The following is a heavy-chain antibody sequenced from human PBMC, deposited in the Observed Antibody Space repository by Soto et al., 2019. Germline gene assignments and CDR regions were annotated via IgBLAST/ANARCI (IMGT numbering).Heavy chain of an antibody. CDR2: ISGGGGTT. V-gene: IGHV3-23*01. CDR1: EFTFSSHA. CDR3: AKGKVAYDNSGLQYFYYFPMNV. Sequence: EVQLLESGGDLVQPGGALRLSCAASEFTFSSHAMNWVRQAPGKGLEWVSVISGGGGTTYYADSVKGRFRISRDNSKNTLYLQMNSLRVEDTAVYYCAKGKVAYDNSGLQYFYYFPMNVWGQGTTVTVSS. J-gene: IGHJ6*02. D-gene: IGHD3-22*01.